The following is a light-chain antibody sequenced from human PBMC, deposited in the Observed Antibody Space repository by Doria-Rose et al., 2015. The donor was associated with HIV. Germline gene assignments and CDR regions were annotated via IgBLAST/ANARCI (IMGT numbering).Light chain of an antibody. CDR2: DGS. CDR3: HQYGTSWT. CDR1: QSFSSTY. Sequence: EIVMTQSPGTLSLSPGERATLSRRASQSFSSTYLAWYQQKPGQAPSLLIYDGSTRATGIPDGFSASGSGTDFTLTINRLEPEDFALYYCHQYGTSWTFGQGTKVEI. V-gene: IGKV3-20*01. J-gene: IGKJ1*01.